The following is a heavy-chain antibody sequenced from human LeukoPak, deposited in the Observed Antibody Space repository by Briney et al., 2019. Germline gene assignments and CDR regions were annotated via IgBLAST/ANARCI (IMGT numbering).Heavy chain of an antibody. Sequence: GGSLRLSCAAYGFSFSTYWMTWVRQAPGKGLEWVANIKPDGSQKYCVDSVKGRFTISRDNAKNSLYLQMNSLRAEDTAVYYCARDSGSFFVDFWGQGTLVTVSS. V-gene: IGHV3-7*01. CDR3: ARDSGSFFVDF. CDR2: IKPDGSQK. CDR1: GFSFSTYW. D-gene: IGHD1-26*01. J-gene: IGHJ4*02.